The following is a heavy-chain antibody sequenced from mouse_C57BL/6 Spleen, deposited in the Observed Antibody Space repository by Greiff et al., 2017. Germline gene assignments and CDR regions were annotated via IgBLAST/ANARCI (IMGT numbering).Heavy chain of an antibody. CDR3: ARQTVVATDYFDY. V-gene: IGHV1-61*01. Sequence: QVQLQQPGAELVRPGSSVKLSCKASGYTFTSYWMDWVKQRPGQGLEWIGNIYPSDSETHYNQKFKDKATLTVDKSSSTAYMQLSSLTSEDSAVYYCARQTVVATDYFDYWGQGTTLTVSS. J-gene: IGHJ2*01. CDR1: GYTFTSYW. CDR2: IYPSDSET. D-gene: IGHD1-1*01.